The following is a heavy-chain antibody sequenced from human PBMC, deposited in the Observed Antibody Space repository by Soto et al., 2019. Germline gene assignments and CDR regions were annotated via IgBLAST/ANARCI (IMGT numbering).Heavy chain of an antibody. Sequence: ASVKVSCKASGGTFSSYAISWVRQAPGQGLEWMGGIIPIFGTANYAQKFQGRVTITADESTSTAYMELSSLRSEDTAVYYCARDHFGGGYYGMDVWGHGTTVTVSS. CDR3: ARDHFGGGYYGMDV. J-gene: IGHJ6*02. V-gene: IGHV1-69*13. D-gene: IGHD3-3*01. CDR2: IIPIFGTA. CDR1: GGTFSSYA.